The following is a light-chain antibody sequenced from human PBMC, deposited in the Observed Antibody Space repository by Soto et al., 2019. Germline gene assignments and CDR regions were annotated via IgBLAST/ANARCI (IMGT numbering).Light chain of an antibody. CDR3: QVWRTSSDHHAA. Sequence: SYELTQPPSVSVAPGQTARITCGGNNIGSYSVNWYQQNPGQAPVLVVYDDTDRPSGIPERFSGSNSGNTASLTISRVEAGDEADYYCQVWRTSSDHHAAFGGGTQLTVL. CDR2: DDT. V-gene: IGLV3-21*02. J-gene: IGLJ7*01. CDR1: NIGSYS.